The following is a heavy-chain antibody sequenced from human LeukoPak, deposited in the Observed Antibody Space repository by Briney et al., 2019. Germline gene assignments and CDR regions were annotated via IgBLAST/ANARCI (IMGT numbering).Heavy chain of an antibody. V-gene: IGHV3-7*01. D-gene: IGHD3-22*01. CDR1: GFTFSNAW. CDR2: IKQDGSEK. CDR3: ARDADSMIPNDY. J-gene: IGHJ4*02. Sequence: GGSLRLSCAASGFTFSNAWMSWVRQAPGKGLEWVANIKQDGSEKYYVDSVKGRFTISRDNAKNSLYLQMNSLRAEDTAVYYCARDADSMIPNDYWGQGTLVTVSS.